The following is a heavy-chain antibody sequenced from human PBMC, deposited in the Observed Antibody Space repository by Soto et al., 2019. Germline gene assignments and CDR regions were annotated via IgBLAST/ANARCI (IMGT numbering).Heavy chain of an antibody. V-gene: IGHV1-3*01. J-gene: IGHJ6*02. D-gene: IGHD4-4*01. CDR2: INAGNGNT. CDR3: ARDSIYEDYYYGMDG. CDR1: GYTFTSYA. Sequence: ASVKVSCKASGYTFTSYAIHWVRQAPGQRLEWMGWINAGNGNTKYSQKIQGRVTITRDISANTAYMELSNLRSEDTAVYYCARDSIYEDYYYGMDGWGQGTPVTVSS.